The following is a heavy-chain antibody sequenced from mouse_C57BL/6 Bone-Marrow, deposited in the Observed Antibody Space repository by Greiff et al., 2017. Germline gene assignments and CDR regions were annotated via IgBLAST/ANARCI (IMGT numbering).Heavy chain of an antibody. D-gene: IGHD1-1*01. CDR3: TTAPQNYYGSRRDD. Sequence: EVQLQQSGAELVRPGASVKLSCTASGFNIKDDYMHWVKQRPEQGLEWIGWIDPENGDTEYASKFQGKATITADTSSNTAYLQLSSLTAEDTAVYYCTTAPQNYYGSRRDDWGQGTTRTVSS. V-gene: IGHV14-4*01. CDR1: GFNIKDDY. CDR2: IDPENGDT. J-gene: IGHJ2*01.